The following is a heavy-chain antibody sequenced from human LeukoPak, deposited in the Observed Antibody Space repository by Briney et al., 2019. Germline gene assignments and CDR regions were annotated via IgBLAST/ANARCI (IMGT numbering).Heavy chain of an antibody. J-gene: IGHJ4*02. CDR2: IRSKAYGGTT. Sequence: GGSLRLSCTASGFTFGNFGMSWVRQAPGKGLQWVGFIRSKAYGGTTEYAASVKGRFTISRDDSTRIAYLQMNSLKTDDTGVYYCSSERYSYGPFDYWGQGTLVTVSS. CDR3: SSERYSYGPFDY. D-gene: IGHD5-18*01. V-gene: IGHV3-49*04. CDR1: GFTFGNFG.